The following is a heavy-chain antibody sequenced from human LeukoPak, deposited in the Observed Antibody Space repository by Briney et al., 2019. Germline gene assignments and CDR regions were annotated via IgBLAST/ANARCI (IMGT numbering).Heavy chain of an antibody. V-gene: IGHV4-4*07. CDR3: ARVGYDFWSGYQPKTYYYYYMDV. Sequence: SETLSLTCTVSGGSISSYYWSWIRQPAGKGLEWIGRIYTSGSTNYNPSLKSRVTMSVDTSKNQFSLKLSSVTAADTAVYYCARVGYDFWSGYQPKTYYYYYMDVWGKGTTVTVSS. J-gene: IGHJ6*03. D-gene: IGHD3-3*01. CDR2: IYTSGST. CDR1: GGSISSYY.